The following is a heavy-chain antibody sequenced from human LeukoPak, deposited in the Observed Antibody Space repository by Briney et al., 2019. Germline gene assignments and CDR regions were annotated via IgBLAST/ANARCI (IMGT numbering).Heavy chain of an antibody. CDR1: GFTVSSNY. V-gene: IGHV3-53*01. J-gene: IGHJ6*02. CDR2: IYSGGST. Sequence: GGSLRLSCAASGFTVSSNYMSWVRQAPGKGLEWVSVIYSGGSTYYADSVKGRFTISRDNSKNTLYLQMNSLRAEDTAVYYCARVRSGSSAGNYGMDVWGQGTTVTVFS. D-gene: IGHD1-26*01. CDR3: ARVRSGSSAGNYGMDV.